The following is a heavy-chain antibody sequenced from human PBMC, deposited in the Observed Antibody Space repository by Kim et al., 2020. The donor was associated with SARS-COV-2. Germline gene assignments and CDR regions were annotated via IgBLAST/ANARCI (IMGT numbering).Heavy chain of an antibody. Sequence: GGSLRLSCAASGFSSRSYWITWGCQPPGKVRERVSRMSSGGSITHYADSVKGRFTMTRESAENTLYLQRNSLSAEDTAVYYCARGMFRNGFDVWGQGTTVSVSS. V-gene: IGHV3-74*01. D-gene: IGHD3-10*02. CDR3: ARGMFRNGFDV. CDR2: MSSGGSIT. CDR1: GFSSRSYW. J-gene: IGHJ6*02.